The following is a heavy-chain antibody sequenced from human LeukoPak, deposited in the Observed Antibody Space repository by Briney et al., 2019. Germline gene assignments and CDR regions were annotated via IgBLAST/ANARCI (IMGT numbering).Heavy chain of an antibody. V-gene: IGHV3-23*01. Sequence: GGSLRLSCAASGFTFSSFAMSWVRQAPGKGLEWISVISAIGGSTYYADSVKGRFTISRDNSKNTLHLQMNSLRAEDTAVYYCAKGISIYSYFDNWGQGTLVTVSS. CDR3: AKGISIYSYFDN. J-gene: IGHJ4*02. D-gene: IGHD3-16*02. CDR2: ISAIGGST. CDR1: GFTFSSFA.